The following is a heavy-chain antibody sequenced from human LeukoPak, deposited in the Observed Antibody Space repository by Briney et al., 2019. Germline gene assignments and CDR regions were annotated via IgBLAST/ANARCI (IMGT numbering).Heavy chain of an antibody. J-gene: IGHJ4*02. D-gene: IGHD3-16*02. Sequence: ASVKVSCKASGYTFTGYYMHWVRQAPGQGLEWMGWISAYNGNTNYAQKLQGRVTMTTDTSTSTAYMELRSLRSDDTAVYYCARDQTMITFGGVIVRPDYWGQGTLVTVSS. CDR2: ISAYNGNT. V-gene: IGHV1-18*04. CDR1: GYTFTGYY. CDR3: ARDQTMITFGGVIVRPDY.